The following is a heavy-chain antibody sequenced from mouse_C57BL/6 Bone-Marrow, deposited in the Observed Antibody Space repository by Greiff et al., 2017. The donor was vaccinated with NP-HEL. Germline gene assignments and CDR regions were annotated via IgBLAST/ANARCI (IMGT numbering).Heavy chain of an antibody. D-gene: IGHD1-1*01. Sequence: VQGVESGPELVRPGVSVKISCKGSGYTFTDYAMHWVKQSHAKSLEWIGVISTYYGDASYNQKFKDKATMTVDKSSSTAYMELARLTSEDSAVYYCATLPVVANFDYWGQGTTLTVSS. CDR2: ISTYYGDA. V-gene: IGHV1-67*01. CDR3: ATLPVVANFDY. J-gene: IGHJ2*01. CDR1: GYTFTDYA.